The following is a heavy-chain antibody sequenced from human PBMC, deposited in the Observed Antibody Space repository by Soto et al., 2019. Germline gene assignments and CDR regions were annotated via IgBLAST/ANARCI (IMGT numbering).Heavy chain of an antibody. D-gene: IGHD1-1*01. CDR1: GGSISSYY. Sequence: QVQLQESGPGLVKPSETLSLTCTVSGGSISSYYWSWIRQPPGKGLEWIGYIYYSGSTNYNPSLKSLVTISVDTSKNQFSLKLSSVTAADTAVYYCARDLLERGIDYWGQGTLVTVSS. J-gene: IGHJ4*02. V-gene: IGHV4-59*01. CDR3: ARDLLERGIDY. CDR2: IYYSGST.